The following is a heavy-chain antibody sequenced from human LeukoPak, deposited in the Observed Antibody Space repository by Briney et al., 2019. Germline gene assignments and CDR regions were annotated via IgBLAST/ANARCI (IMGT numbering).Heavy chain of an antibody. CDR1: GYSISSGYY. Sequence: PSETLSLTCAVSGYSISSGYYWGWIRPPPGKGLEWIGSISHSGSTYYNPSLKSRVTISADTSKNQFSLKLSSVTAAETAVYYCASTSYGYEGFDYWGQGTLVTVSS. V-gene: IGHV4-38-2*01. CDR3: ASTSYGYEGFDY. D-gene: IGHD5-18*01. CDR2: ISHSGST. J-gene: IGHJ4*02.